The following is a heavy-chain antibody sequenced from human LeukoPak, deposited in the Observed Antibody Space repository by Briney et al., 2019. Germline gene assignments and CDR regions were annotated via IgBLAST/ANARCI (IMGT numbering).Heavy chain of an antibody. CDR3: ARDGRYSSGWYYFDY. J-gene: IGHJ4*02. D-gene: IGHD6-19*01. CDR1: GGSISSSNW. V-gene: IGHV4-4*02. Sequence: PSETLSLTCAVSGGSISSSNWWSWVRQPPGKGLEWIGEIYHSGSTNYNPSLKSRVTISVDKSKSQFSLKLSSVTAADTAVYYRARDGRYSSGWYYFDYWGQGTLVTVSS. CDR2: IYHSGST.